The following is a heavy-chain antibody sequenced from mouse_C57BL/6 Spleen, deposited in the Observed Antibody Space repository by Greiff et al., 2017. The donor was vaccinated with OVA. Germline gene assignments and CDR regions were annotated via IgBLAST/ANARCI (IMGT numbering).Heavy chain of an antibody. V-gene: IGHV5-6*02. J-gene: IGHJ2*01. CDR2: ISSGGSYT. D-gene: IGHD1-1*01. CDR3: ARRYYGSIGDY. CDR1: GFTFSSYG. Sequence: EVMLVESGGDLVKPGGSLKLSCAASGFTFSSYGMSWVRQTPDKRLEWVATISSGGSYTYYPDSVKGRFTISRDNAKNTLYLQMSSLKSEDTAMYYCARRYYGSIGDYWGQGTTLTVSS.